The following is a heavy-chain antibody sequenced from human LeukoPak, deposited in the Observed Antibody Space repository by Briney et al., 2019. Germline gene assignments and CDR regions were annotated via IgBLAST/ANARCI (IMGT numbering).Heavy chain of an antibody. CDR2: IYYSGST. V-gene: IGHV4-39*01. Sequence: SETLSLTCTVSGGSISSRSYYWGWIRQPPGKGLEWIGNIYYSGSTYYNPSLKSRVTISVDTSRNQFSLKLSSVTAADTALYYCARHVAQQQPPGGYWGQGTLVTVSS. D-gene: IGHD6-13*01. J-gene: IGHJ4*02. CDR1: GGSISSRSYY. CDR3: ARHVAQQQPPGGY.